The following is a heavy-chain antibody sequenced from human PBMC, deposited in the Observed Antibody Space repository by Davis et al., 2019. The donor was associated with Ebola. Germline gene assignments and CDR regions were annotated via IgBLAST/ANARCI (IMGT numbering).Heavy chain of an antibody. V-gene: IGHV3-30*02. J-gene: IGHJ4*02. CDR3: ARRGIAVAGVDY. D-gene: IGHD6-19*01. CDR2: IRYDGSNK. CDR1: GFTFSNYW. Sequence: GGSLRLSCAASGFTFSNYWMHWVRQAPGEGLVWVAFIRYDGSNKYYADSVKGRFTISRDNSKNTLYLQMNSLRAEDTAVYYCARRGIAVAGVDYWGQGTLVTVSS.